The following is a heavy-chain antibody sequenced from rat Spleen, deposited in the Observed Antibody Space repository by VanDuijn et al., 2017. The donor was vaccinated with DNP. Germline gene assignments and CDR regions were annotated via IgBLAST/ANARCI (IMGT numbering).Heavy chain of an antibody. J-gene: IGHJ2*01. V-gene: IGHV5-7*01. CDR2: ISYDGGGT. Sequence: EVKLVEFGGGVVQGGRSVEFAWSAWGGTFGGVNMGGFRRARKNGWEWMSTISYDGGGTYYRDSVKGRFTISRNNAKSTLYLQMDSLRSEDTATYYCVAQGTGNIRHYFGYWGQGVMVTVSS. CDR3: VAQGTGNIRHYFGY. D-gene: IGHD1-4*01. CDR1: GGTFGGVN.